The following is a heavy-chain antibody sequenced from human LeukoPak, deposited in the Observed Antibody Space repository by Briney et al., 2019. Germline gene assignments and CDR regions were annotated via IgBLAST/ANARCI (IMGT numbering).Heavy chain of an antibody. CDR3: ARGEYSSSSTVDY. Sequence: GGSLRLSCAASGFTFSSYWMGWVRQAPGKGLEWVANIKQDGSGKYYVDSVKGRFTISRINAKNSLYLQMNSLRAGDTAVYYCARGEYSSSSTVDYWGQGTLVTVSA. J-gene: IGHJ4*02. V-gene: IGHV3-7*01. D-gene: IGHD6-6*01. CDR2: IKQDGSGK. CDR1: GFTFSSYW.